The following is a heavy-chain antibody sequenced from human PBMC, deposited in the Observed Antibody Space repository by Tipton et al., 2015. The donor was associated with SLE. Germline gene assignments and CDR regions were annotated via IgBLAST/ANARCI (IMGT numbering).Heavy chain of an antibody. J-gene: IGHJ4*02. V-gene: IGHV4-59*01. D-gene: IGHD2-8*01. Sequence: TLSLTCTVSGGSISGFYWSWIRQPPGRGLEWVGYIHYSESTNYNPSLKSRVTISLDPSKNQFSLNLSSASAADTAVYYCARGALRCSDGVCTRSTHFDSWGKGALVTVSS. CDR3: ARGALRCSDGVCTRSTHFDS. CDR1: GGSISGFY. CDR2: IHYSEST.